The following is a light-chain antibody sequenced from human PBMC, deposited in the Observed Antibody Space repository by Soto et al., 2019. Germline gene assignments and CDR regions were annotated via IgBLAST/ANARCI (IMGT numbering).Light chain of an antibody. J-gene: IGKJ2*01. CDR1: QSVSDN. CDR2: GAS. V-gene: IGKV3-15*01. Sequence: EIVMTQSPATLSVSPGERATLSCRASQSVSDNLAWYQKKPGQAPRLLIYGASTRATGIPARFSGSGSGTEFPLTISSLQSEDFAIYYCKQSNNWPYTFGQGTKGDIK. CDR3: KQSNNWPYT.